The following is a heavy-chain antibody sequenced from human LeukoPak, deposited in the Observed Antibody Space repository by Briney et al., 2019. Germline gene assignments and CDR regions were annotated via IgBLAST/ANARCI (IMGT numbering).Heavy chain of an antibody. CDR3: ARSRAHYYYYGMDV. J-gene: IGHJ6*02. CDR1: GGSISSYY. Sequence: SETLSLTCTVSGGSISSYYWSWIRQPPGKGLEWIGYIYYSGSTNYNPSLKSRVTISVDTSKNQFSLKLSSVTAADPAVYYCARSRAHYYYYGMDVWGQGTTVTVSS. CDR2: IYYSGST. V-gene: IGHV4-59*01.